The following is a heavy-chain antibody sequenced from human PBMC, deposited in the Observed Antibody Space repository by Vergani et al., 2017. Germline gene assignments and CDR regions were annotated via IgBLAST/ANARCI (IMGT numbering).Heavy chain of an antibody. Sequence: EVHLLESGGGLVQSGGSLRLSCAASGFTFSNSAVSWVRQAPGGGLAWVTGINTGGEITHYADSVRGRFTISTDDSKDTVYLQMSSLGAEDTAVYYCARVVRSEVAGTVDGFDIWGQGTMVTVSS. D-gene: IGHD6-19*01. CDR1: GFTFSNSA. CDR2: INTGGEIT. V-gene: IGHV3-23*01. J-gene: IGHJ3*02. CDR3: ARVVRSEVAGTVDGFDI.